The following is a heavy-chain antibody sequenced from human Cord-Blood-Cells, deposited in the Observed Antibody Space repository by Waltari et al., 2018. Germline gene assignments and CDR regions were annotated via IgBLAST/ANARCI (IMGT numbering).Heavy chain of an antibody. CDR1: GFTVSSNY. J-gene: IGHJ3*02. CDR3: ARDSYFSGAPALDAFDI. Sequence: EVQLVESGGGLIQPGGSLRLSCAASGFTVSSNYMSWVRQAPGKGLEWVSVIYSGGSTYYADSVKGRFTISRDNSKNTLYLQMNSLRAEDTAVYYCARDSYFSGAPALDAFDIWGQGTMVTVSS. CDR2: IYSGGST. D-gene: IGHD3-3*01. V-gene: IGHV3-53*01.